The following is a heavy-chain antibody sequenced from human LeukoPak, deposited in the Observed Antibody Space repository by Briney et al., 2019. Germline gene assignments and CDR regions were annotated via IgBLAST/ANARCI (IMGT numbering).Heavy chain of an antibody. D-gene: IGHD3-22*01. Sequence: GRSLRPSCAASGFTFSSYAMHWVRQAPGKGLEWVAVISYDGSNKYYADSVKGRFTISRDNSKNTLYLQMNSLRAEDTAVYYCARDGSGYYWVTFDYWGQGTLVTVSS. J-gene: IGHJ4*02. CDR2: ISYDGSNK. CDR1: GFTFSSYA. V-gene: IGHV3-30*01. CDR3: ARDGSGYYWVTFDY.